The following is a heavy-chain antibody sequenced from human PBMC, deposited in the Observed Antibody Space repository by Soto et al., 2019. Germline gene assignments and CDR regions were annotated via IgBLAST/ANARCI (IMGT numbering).Heavy chain of an antibody. J-gene: IGHJ6*02. CDR2: IIPIFGTA. Sequence: SVKVSCKASGGTFSSYAISWVRQAPGQGLEWMGGIIPIFGTANYAQKFQGRVTITADESTSTAYMELSSLRSEDTAVYYCAQIVLGVNGMDVWGQGTTVTISS. CDR3: AQIVLGVNGMDV. CDR1: GGTFSSYA. D-gene: IGHD3-22*01. V-gene: IGHV1-69*13.